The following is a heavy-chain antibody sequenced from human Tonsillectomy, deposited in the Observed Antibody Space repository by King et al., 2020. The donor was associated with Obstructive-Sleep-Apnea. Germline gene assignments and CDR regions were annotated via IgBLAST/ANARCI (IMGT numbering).Heavy chain of an antibody. D-gene: IGHD3-22*01. J-gene: IGHJ4*02. Sequence: EVQLVESGGGLVKPGGSLRLSCAASGFTFSNAWMSWVRQAPGKGLEWVGRIETKTDGGTTDYAAPVKGRFTISRDDSKNTLHLQMNSLKTEDTAVYYCPSGPSSYYYESSCYWPLLHWGQGTLVTVSS. CDR3: PSGPSSYYYESSCYWPLLH. CDR2: IETKTDGGTT. V-gene: IGHV3-15*04. CDR1: GFTFSNAW.